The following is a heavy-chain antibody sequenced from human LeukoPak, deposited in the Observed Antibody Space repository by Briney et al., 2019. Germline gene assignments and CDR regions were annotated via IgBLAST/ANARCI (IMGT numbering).Heavy chain of an antibody. CDR3: ARDAKYYYGSRTFFFYEY. CDR1: GGSLTSSSYY. CDR2: IYYSGST. Sequence: KPSETLSLICTVSGGSLTSSSYYWGWIRQPPGKGLEWIGSIYYSGSTYYKSSLKSRVTISVDTSKNQFSLKLRSVTAADTAIYYCARDAKYYYGSRTFFFYEYWGQGTRLTVSS. V-gene: IGHV4-39*07. J-gene: IGHJ4*02. D-gene: IGHD3-10*01.